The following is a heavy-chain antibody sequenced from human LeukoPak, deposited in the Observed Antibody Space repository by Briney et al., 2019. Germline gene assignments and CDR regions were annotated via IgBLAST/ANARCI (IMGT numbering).Heavy chain of an antibody. CDR2: IYTSGST. CDR1: GGSISSYY. D-gene: IGHD1-26*01. J-gene: IGHJ4*02. CDR3: ARVRGIGKWEPRGYFDY. Sequence: SETLSLTCTVSGGSISSYYWSWIRQPAGKGLEWIGRIYTSGSTNYNPSLKSRVTMSVDTSKNQFSLKLSSVTAADTAVYYCARVRGIGKWEPRGYFDYWGQGTLVTVSS. V-gene: IGHV4-4*07.